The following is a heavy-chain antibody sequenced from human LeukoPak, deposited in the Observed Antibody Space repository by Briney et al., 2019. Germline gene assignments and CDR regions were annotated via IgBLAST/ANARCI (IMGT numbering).Heavy chain of an antibody. CDR1: GNTFTDYY. J-gene: IGHJ4*02. D-gene: IGHD4-17*01. V-gene: IGHV1-2*06. Sequence: ASVKVSCKASGNTFTDYYIHWVRRAPGQGLEWVGRINPNSGATHYPQKFQGRVTMTRDTSINTAYLELNSLRSDDTAIYYCARDEQGGTTGGLGYWGQGTLVTVSS. CDR3: ARDEQGGTTGGLGY. CDR2: INPNSGAT.